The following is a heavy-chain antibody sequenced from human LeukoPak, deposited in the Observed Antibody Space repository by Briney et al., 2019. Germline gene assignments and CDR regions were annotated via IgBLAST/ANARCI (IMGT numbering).Heavy chain of an antibody. D-gene: IGHD3-22*01. CDR1: GFTFDDYA. Sequence: GSLRLSCAASGFTFDDYAMSWVRQAPGMGLEWVSAISGSGGSTYYADSVKGRFTISRDNSKNTLYLQMNSLRAEDTAVYYCARDYYDSSGYGYFDYWGQGTLVTVSS. CDR3: ARDYYDSSGYGYFDY. V-gene: IGHV3-23*01. CDR2: ISGSGGST. J-gene: IGHJ4*02.